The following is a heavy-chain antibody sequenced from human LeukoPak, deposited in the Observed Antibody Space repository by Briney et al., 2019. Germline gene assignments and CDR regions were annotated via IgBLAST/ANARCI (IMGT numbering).Heavy chain of an antibody. V-gene: IGHV1-69*10. J-gene: IGHJ4*02. CDR2: IIPILGIA. CDR3: ARVIVGATGYYFDY. Sequence: SVKVSFKASGGTFSSYAISWVRQAPGQGLEWMGGIIPILGIANYAQKFQGRVTITADKSTSTAYMELSSLRSEDTAVYYCARVIVGATGYYFDYWGQGTLVTVSS. D-gene: IGHD1-26*01. CDR1: GGTFSSYA.